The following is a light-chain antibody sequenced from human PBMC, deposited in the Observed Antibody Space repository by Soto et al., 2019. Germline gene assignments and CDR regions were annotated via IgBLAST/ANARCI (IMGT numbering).Light chain of an antibody. CDR2: GAS. Sequence: EEVMTQSPATLSVSLGDRATLSCRASQSVSSNLVWYQQKPGQAPRLLIYGASTRATGIPARFSGSGSGTEFSLTISSLQSEDFAVYSCQQYNNWPLTFGGGTKVEIK. CDR3: QQYNNWPLT. J-gene: IGKJ4*01. CDR1: QSVSSN. V-gene: IGKV3-15*01.